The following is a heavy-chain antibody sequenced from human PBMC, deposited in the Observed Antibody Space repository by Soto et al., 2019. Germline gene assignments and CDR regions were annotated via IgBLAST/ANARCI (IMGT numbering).Heavy chain of an antibody. CDR1: GGFVSSGSYY. D-gene: IGHD1-1*01. J-gene: IGHJ3*02. CDR3: ARVGRRTATTVVDAFDI. CDR2: MSHSGGT. Sequence: QVQLQQWGAGLLKPSETLSLTCAVYGGFVSSGSYYWSWIRQPPGKGLEWIGEMSHSGGTHFNPSLKSRVTISVDTSKNQFSLKMSSVTAADTALYYCARVGRRTATTVVDAFDIWGPGTMVTVSS. V-gene: IGHV4-34*01.